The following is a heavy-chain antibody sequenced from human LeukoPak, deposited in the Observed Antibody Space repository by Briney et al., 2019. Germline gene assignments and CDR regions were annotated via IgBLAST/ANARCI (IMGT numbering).Heavy chain of an antibody. Sequence: GGSLRLSCAASGFTFSSYAMSWVRQAPGEGLEWVSAISGSSGSTYYADSVKGRFTISRDNSKNTLYLQMNSLRAEDTAVYYCAKTPYLTGYQQYWGQGTLVTVSS. CDR1: GFTFSSYA. D-gene: IGHD3-9*01. V-gene: IGHV3-23*01. J-gene: IGHJ4*02. CDR2: ISGSSGST. CDR3: AKTPYLTGYQQY.